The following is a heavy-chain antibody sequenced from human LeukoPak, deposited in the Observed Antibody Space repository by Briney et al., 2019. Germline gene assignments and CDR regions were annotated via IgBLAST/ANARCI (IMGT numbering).Heavy chain of an antibody. J-gene: IGHJ4*02. V-gene: IGHV4-59*01. Sequence: PSETLSLTCTVSGGSISSYYWSWIRQPPGKALEWIGYIYYSGSTNYNPSLKSRVTISVDTSKNQFSLKLGSVTAADTAVYYCARVDPDSSSTLEVFDYWGQGTLVTVSS. CDR1: GGSISSYY. D-gene: IGHD6-6*01. CDR3: ARVDPDSSSTLEVFDY. CDR2: IYYSGST.